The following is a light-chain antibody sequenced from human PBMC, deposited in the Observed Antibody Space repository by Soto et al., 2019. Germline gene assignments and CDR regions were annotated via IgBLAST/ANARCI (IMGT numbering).Light chain of an antibody. Sequence: DIVMTQSPDSLAVSLGERATINCKSSQTIFYNSRNKAFLAWYQQKPVHPPKLLISWASTRESEVPDRFSGSGSGTDYTRTIGSLQAEDVALYFCQQYLTTPHTFGQGTRLEIK. V-gene: IGKV4-1*01. CDR3: QQYLTTPHT. J-gene: IGKJ2*01. CDR1: QTIFYNSRNKAF. CDR2: WAS.